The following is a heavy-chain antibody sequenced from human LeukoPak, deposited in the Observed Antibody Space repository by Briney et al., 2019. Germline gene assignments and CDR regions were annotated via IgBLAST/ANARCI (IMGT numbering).Heavy chain of an antibody. J-gene: IGHJ4*02. D-gene: IGHD5-12*01. CDR1: GYTFISYD. CDR2: INPSGGST. Sequence: ASVKVSCKASGYTFISYDINWVRQAPGQGLEWMGIINPSGGSTSYAQKFQGRVTMTRDTSTSTVYMELSSLRSEGTAVYYCASEAYNDLVATIGYWGQGTLVTVSS. CDR3: ASEAYNDLVATIGY. V-gene: IGHV1-46*01.